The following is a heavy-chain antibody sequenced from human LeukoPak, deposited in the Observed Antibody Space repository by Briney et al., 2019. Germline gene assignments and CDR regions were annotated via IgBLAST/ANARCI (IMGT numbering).Heavy chain of an antibody. V-gene: IGHV4-39*01. J-gene: IGHJ4*02. Sequence: PSETLSLTCTVSGGSISSTTYYWAWIRQPPGKGLEWIGSIYKTGSTNYSPSLKSRVFISVDTSNNQFSLNLSSVTAADTAVYYCARLDYWGQGTLVTVSS. CDR1: GGSISSTTYY. CDR3: ARLDY. CDR2: IYKTGST.